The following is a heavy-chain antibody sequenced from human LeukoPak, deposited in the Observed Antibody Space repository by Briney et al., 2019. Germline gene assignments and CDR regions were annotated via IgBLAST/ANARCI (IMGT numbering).Heavy chain of an antibody. J-gene: IGHJ4*02. CDR3: ARQESMIVVVGPFEY. CDR2: IYYSGST. CDR1: GGSISSYY. V-gene: IGHV4-59*08. Sequence: SETLSLTCTVSGGSISSYYWSWIRQPPGKGLEWIGDIYYSGSTNYNPSLKSRVTISVDTSKNQFSLKLSSVTAADTAVYYCARQESMIVVVGPFEYWGQGTLVAVSS. D-gene: IGHD3-22*01.